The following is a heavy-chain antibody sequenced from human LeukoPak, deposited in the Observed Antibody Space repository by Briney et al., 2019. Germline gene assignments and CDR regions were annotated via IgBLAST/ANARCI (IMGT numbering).Heavy chain of an antibody. V-gene: IGHV4-59*01. D-gene: IGHD4-17*01. J-gene: IGHJ4*02. CDR1: GGSISSYY. CDR2: IYYSGST. CDR3: ARLSGDYLSVLPDY. Sequence: SETLSLTCTVSGGSISSYYWSWIRQPPGKGLEWIGYIYYSGSTNCNPSLKSRVTISVDTSKNQFSLKLSSVTAADTAVYYCARLSGDYLSVLPDYWGQGTLVTVSS.